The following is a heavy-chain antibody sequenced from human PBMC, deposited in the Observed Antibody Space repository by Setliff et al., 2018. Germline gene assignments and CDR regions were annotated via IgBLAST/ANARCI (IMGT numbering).Heavy chain of an antibody. CDR3: ARDLGEWRLDP. D-gene: IGHD3-3*01. CDR2: ITSSSNTI. CDR1: GFTFSGYS. Sequence: GGSLRLSCEASGFTFSGYSMNWVRQAPGKGLEWVSYITSSSNTIYYAESVKGRFTISRDNAKNSLYLQLNSLRADDTAVYYCARDLGEWRLDPWGQGTLVTVSS. J-gene: IGHJ5*02. V-gene: IGHV3-48*01.